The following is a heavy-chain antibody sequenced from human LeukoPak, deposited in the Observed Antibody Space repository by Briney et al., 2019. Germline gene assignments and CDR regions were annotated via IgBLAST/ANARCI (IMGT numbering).Heavy chain of an antibody. J-gene: IGHJ4*02. Sequence: PSETLSLTCTVSGGSISSYYWSWIRQPPGKGLEWIGEINHSGSTNYNPSLKSRVTISVDTSKNQFSLKLSSVTAADTAVYYCARMGYCSSTSCPGDYWGQGTLVTVSS. D-gene: IGHD2-2*01. V-gene: IGHV4-34*01. CDR3: ARMGYCSSTSCPGDY. CDR2: INHSGST. CDR1: GGSISSYY.